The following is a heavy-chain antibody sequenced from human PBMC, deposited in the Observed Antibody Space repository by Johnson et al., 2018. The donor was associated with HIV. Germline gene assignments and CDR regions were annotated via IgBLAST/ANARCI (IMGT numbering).Heavy chain of an antibody. CDR2: IKQDGSEQ. Sequence: EKLVESGGGLVQPGGSLRLSCAASGFTFRSYWMSWVRQAPGKGLEWVANIKQDGSEQYYVDSVKGRFTISRDNAKNSLYLAMNSLRVEDTAVYYCARDGRWGSRDAFDIWGQGTMVTVSS. CDR1: GFTFRSYW. J-gene: IGHJ3*02. D-gene: IGHD7-27*01. CDR3: ARDGRWGSRDAFDI. V-gene: IGHV3-7*05.